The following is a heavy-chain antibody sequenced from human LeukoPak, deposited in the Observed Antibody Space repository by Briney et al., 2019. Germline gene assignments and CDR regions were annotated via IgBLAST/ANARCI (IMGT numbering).Heavy chain of an antibody. V-gene: IGHV4-39*01. CDR3: ARQTGSGLFILP. D-gene: IGHD3/OR15-3a*01. Sequence: SETLSLTCTVSGGSISSRPYCWGWIRQPPGKGLEWIGSIYYTGNTYYNASLKSQVSISIDTSKNQFSLRLTSVTAADTAVYFCARQTGSGLFILPGGQGTLVTVSS. J-gene: IGHJ4*02. CDR2: IYYTGNT. CDR1: GGSISSRPYC.